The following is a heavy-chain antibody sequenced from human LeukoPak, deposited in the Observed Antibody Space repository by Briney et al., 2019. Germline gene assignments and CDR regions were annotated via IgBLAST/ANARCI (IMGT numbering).Heavy chain of an antibody. CDR1: GFTFDDYA. J-gene: IGHJ5*02. CDR2: ISWNSGSI. CDR3: AKDSDGPVGARWFDP. V-gene: IGHV3-9*01. Sequence: TGGSLRLSCAASGFTFDDYAMHWVRQAPGKGLEWVSGISWNSGSIGYADSVKGRFTISRDNAKNSLYLQMNSLRAEDTALYYCAKDSDGPVGARWFDPWGQGTLVTVSS. D-gene: IGHD1-26*01.